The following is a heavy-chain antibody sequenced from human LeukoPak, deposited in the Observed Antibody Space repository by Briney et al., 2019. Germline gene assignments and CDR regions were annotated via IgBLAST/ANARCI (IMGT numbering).Heavy chain of an antibody. V-gene: IGHV4-59*12. CDR2: IYHSGST. J-gene: IGHJ5*02. CDR1: GGSISSYY. D-gene: IGHD3-10*01. Sequence: SETLSLTCTVSGGSISSYYWSWIRQPPGKGLEWIGSIYHSGSTYYNPSLKSRVTISVDTSKNQFSLKLSSVTAADTAVYYCARDRGSGSPPNWFDPWGQGTLVTVSS. CDR3: ARDRGSGSPPNWFDP.